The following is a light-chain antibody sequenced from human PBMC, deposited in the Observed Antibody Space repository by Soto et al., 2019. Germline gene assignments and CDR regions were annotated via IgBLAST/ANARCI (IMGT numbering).Light chain of an antibody. Sequence: EIVLTQSPGTLSLSPGERATLTCRASQSVTSSYLAWYQQKPGQAPRLLMYGASSRATGIPDRFSGSGSGTDFTLTISRLEPEDFAVYYCQQYNNWPPWTFGQGTKV. J-gene: IGKJ1*01. CDR2: GAS. V-gene: IGKV3-20*01. CDR1: QSVTSSY. CDR3: QQYNNWPPWT.